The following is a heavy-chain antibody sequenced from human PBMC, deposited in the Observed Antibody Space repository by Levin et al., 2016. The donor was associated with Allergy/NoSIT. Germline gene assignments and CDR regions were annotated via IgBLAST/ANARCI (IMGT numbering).Heavy chain of an antibody. Sequence: GESLKISCTASGFSVTDFHLGWIRQAPGMGLEWLSFITISSSYTKYADSVKGRFTISRDTAKNSLYLQMNSLRDEDTAVYFCARRGGGALFFDAFDIWGQGTVVSVSA. CDR3: ARRGGGALFFDAFDI. CDR2: ITISSSYT. V-gene: IGHV3-11*06. D-gene: IGHD1-26*01. CDR1: GFSVTDFH. J-gene: IGHJ3*02.